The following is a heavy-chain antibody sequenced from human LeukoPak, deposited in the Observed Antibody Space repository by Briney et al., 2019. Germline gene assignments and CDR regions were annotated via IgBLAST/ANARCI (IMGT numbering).Heavy chain of an antibody. V-gene: IGHV4-34*01. CDR2: INHNGST. CDR3: ARGQYSNYGRVAFDI. CDR1: GGSFSGYY. Sequence: SETLSLTCAVYGGSFSGYYWSWIRQPPGKGLEWIGEINHNGSTNYNPSLKSRVTISVDTSKNQFSLKLSSVTAADTAVYYCARGQYSNYGRVAFDIWGQGTMVTVSS. D-gene: IGHD4-11*01. J-gene: IGHJ3*02.